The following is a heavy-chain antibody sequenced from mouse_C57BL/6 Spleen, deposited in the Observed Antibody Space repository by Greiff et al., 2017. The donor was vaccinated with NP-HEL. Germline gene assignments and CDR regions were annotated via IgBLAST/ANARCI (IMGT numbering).Heavy chain of an antibody. Sequence: EVKLMESGAELVRPGASVKLSCTASGFNIKDDYMHWVKQRPEQGLEWIGWIDPENGDTEYASKFQGKATITADTSSNTAYLQLSSLTSEDTAVYYCTKVDDEGDYWGQGTTLTVSS. J-gene: IGHJ2*01. D-gene: IGHD2-12*01. CDR3: TKVDDEGDY. CDR1: GFNIKDDY. V-gene: IGHV14-4*01. CDR2: IDPENGDT.